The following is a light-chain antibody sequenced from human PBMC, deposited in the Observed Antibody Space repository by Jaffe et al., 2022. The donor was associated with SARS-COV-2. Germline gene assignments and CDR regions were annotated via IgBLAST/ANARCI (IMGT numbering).Light chain of an antibody. CDR1: QSVRDY. J-gene: IGKJ2*01. CDR2: GAS. CDR3: QQTDSVPHN. V-gene: IGKV1-39*01. Sequence: DIQMTQSPSSLSASVGGTVTITCRASQSVRDYLVWYQQRPGRAPKLLIYGASNLESGVPSRFSGSGSGAVFTLTISNLRLEDFATYYCQQTDSVPHNFGQGTYLDI.